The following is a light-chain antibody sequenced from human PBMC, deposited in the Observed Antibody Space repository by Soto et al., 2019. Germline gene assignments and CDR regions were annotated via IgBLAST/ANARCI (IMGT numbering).Light chain of an antibody. Sequence: DIQMTQSPSSVSASVGDRVTITCRASQGINNWLAWYQQKPGKAPKLLIYAASSLASGVPSRFSGSGSGTDFPLSISSLQPADFSTYYCQQANSFPITFGQGTRLEIK. J-gene: IGKJ5*01. CDR1: QGINNW. V-gene: IGKV1D-12*01. CDR2: AAS. CDR3: QQANSFPIT.